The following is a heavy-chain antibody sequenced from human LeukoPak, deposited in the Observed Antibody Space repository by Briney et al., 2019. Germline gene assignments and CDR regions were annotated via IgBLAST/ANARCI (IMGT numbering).Heavy chain of an antibody. Sequence: ASVKVSCKASGYTFTSYDINWVRQATGQGLEWMGWMNPNSGNTGYAQKFQGRATMTRNTSISTAYMELSSLRSEDTAVYYCARESLNDYYYGMDVWGQGTTVTVSS. CDR3: ARESLNDYYYGMDV. CDR2: MNPNSGNT. J-gene: IGHJ6*02. CDR1: GYTFTSYD. V-gene: IGHV1-8*01. D-gene: IGHD2-8*01.